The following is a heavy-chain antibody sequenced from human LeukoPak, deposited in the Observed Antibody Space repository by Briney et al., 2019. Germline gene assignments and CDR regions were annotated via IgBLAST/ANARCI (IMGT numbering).Heavy chain of an antibody. CDR3: ARDRTPSYIAVAGTVGY. J-gene: IGHJ4*02. CDR2: ISAYNGNT. CDR1: GYTFTSYA. V-gene: IGHV1-18*01. D-gene: IGHD6-19*01. Sequence: ASVKVSCKASGYTFTSYAMHWVRQAPGQRLEWMGWISAYNGNTNYAQKLQGRVTMTTDTSTSTAYMELRSLRSDDTAVYYCARDRTPSYIAVAGTVGYWGQGTLVTVSS.